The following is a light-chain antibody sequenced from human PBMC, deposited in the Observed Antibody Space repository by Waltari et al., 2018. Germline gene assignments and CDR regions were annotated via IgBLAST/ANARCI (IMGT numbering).Light chain of an antibody. J-gene: IGLJ2*01. CDR2: EVT. Sequence: QSALTQPASVSGSPGQSITISCTGTNSDVGGYNFVSWYQQHAGRAPKLMIYEVTKRPSGVSNRVSGSKSGNTASLTISGLQAEDEADYDCCSYMGRAIFGGGTKLTVL. V-gene: IGLV2-23*02. CDR3: CSYMGRAI. CDR1: NSDVGGYNF.